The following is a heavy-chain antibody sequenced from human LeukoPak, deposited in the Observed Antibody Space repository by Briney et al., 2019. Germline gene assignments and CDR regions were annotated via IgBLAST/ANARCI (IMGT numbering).Heavy chain of an antibody. CDR1: GGSISSYY. J-gene: IGHJ3*02. Sequence: PSETLSLTCTVSGGSISSYYWSWIRRPAGKGLEWIGRIYISGSTNYYPSLKNRGTMSVDTSKNQFSLKLSSVTAAETAIYYCARISGAFDIWGQGTMVTVSS. V-gene: IGHV4-4*07. D-gene: IGHD6-25*01. CDR3: ARISGAFDI. CDR2: IYISGST.